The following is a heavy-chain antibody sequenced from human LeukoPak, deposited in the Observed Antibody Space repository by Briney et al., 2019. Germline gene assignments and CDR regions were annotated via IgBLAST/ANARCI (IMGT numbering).Heavy chain of an antibody. J-gene: IGHJ5*02. V-gene: IGHV4-38-2*02. CDR3: ARDRRREVDP. D-gene: IGHD1-26*01. CDR1: GYSISSGYY. CDR2: IYHSGST. Sequence: SETLSLTCAVSGYSISSGYYWGWIRQPPGKGLEWIGSIYHSGSTYYNPSLKSRVTTSVDTSKNQFSLKLSSVTAADTAVYYCARDRRREVDPWGQGTLVTVSS.